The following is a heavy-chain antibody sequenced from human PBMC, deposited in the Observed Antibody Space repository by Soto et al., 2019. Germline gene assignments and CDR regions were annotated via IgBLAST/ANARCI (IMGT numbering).Heavy chain of an antibody. CDR3: AKERGGWCEI. CDR1: GGAISSSSW. J-gene: IGHJ3*02. CDR2: IYHSGST. Sequence: PSETLSLTCAVSGGAISSSSWWTWVRQPPGKGLEWIGEIYHSGSTNYNPSLKSRVTISVDKSKNQFSLKLTSMTAADTAIYYCAKERGGWCEICGQVKMVTVSS. V-gene: IGHV4-4*02. D-gene: IGHD2-21*01.